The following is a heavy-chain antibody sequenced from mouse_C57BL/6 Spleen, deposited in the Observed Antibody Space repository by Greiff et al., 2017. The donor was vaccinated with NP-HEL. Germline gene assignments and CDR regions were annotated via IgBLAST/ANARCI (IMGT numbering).Heavy chain of an antibody. D-gene: IGHD2-4*01. J-gene: IGHJ1*03. V-gene: IGHV1-55*01. Sequence: QVQLQQSGAELVKPGASVKMSCKASGYTFTSYWITWVKQRPGQGLEWIGDIYPGSGSTNYNEKFKSKATLTVDTSSSTAYMQLSSLTSEDSAVYYCARPSPYYDYRYFDVWGTGTTVTVSS. CDR1: GYTFTSYW. CDR2: IYPGSGST. CDR3: ARPSPYYDYRYFDV.